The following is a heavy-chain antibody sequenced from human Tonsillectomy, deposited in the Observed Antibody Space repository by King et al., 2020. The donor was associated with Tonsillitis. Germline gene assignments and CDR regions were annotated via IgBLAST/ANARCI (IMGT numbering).Heavy chain of an antibody. CDR2: IYYSGGT. V-gene: IGHV4-39*01. D-gene: IGHD1-7*01. CDR3: ARLGSRNFYYFDY. J-gene: IGHJ4*02. CDR1: GGSITSNNDY. Sequence: QLQESGPGLVKPSETLSLTCTVSGGSITSNNDYWGWIRQPPGQGLEWIGSIYYSGGTYYNPSLKNRVTISVDTSKNQFSLKLSSVTAADTAVFYCARLGSRNFYYFDYWGQGTLVTVSS.